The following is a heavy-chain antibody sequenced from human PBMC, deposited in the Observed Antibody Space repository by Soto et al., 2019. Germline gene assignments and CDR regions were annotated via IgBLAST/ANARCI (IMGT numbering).Heavy chain of an antibody. CDR2: ISWNSGSI. CDR3: AKDILAVTTPIAAFDI. V-gene: IGHV3-9*01. CDR1: GFTFDDYA. J-gene: IGHJ3*02. Sequence: DVQLVESGGGLVQPGRSLRLSCAASGFTFDDYAMHWVRQAPGKGLEWVSGISWNSGSIGYADSVKGRFTISRDNAKNSPDLQMNSLRAEDTALYYCAKDILAVTTPIAAFDIWGQGTMVTVSS. D-gene: IGHD4-17*01.